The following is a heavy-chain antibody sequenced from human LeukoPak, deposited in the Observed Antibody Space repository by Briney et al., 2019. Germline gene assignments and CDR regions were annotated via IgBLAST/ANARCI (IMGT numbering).Heavy chain of an antibody. CDR1: GYTFSANY. Sequence: ASVKVSFKASGYTFSANYMHWVRQAPGQGLEWMGWINPNSGARNYAQKFQDRVTLTTDTSISTAYMELRRLRSDDTAVYYCTRVGVGIVPFDYWGQGTLVTVSS. V-gene: IGHV1-2*02. CDR3: TRVGVGIVPFDY. CDR2: INPNSGAR. J-gene: IGHJ4*02. D-gene: IGHD2-15*01.